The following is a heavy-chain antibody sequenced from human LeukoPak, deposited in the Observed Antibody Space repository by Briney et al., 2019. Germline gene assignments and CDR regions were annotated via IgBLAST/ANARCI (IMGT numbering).Heavy chain of an antibody. Sequence: GGSLRLSCAASGFTFNSNGMHWVRQAPGKGLEWVAFIRYDGNTKYYADSVKGRFTISRDNSKNTLYLQINSLRAEDTAVYYCARGPVSSSGFFGYWGQGTLVTVSS. D-gene: IGHD6-19*01. J-gene: IGHJ4*02. CDR1: GFTFNSNG. CDR3: ARGPVSSSGFFGY. V-gene: IGHV3-30*02. CDR2: IRYDGNTK.